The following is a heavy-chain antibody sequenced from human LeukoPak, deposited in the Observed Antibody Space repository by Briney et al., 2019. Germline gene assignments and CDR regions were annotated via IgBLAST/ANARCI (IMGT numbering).Heavy chain of an antibody. J-gene: IGHJ4*02. CDR3: AKHDWPAMVINY. D-gene: IGHD5-18*01. CDR1: GFTFSSYA. CDR2: ISGSGGST. V-gene: IGHV3-23*01. Sequence: PGGSLRLSCAASGFTFSSYAMSWVRQAPGKGLEWVSAISGSGGSTYYADSVKGRFTISRGNSKNTLYLQMNSLRAEDTAVYYCAKHDWPAMVINYWGQGTLVTVSS.